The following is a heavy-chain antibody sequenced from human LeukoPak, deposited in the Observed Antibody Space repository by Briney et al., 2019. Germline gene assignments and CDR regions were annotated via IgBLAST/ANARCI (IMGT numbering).Heavy chain of an antibody. J-gene: IGHJ6*03. CDR1: GFTFSSYV. D-gene: IGHD3-9*01. V-gene: IGHV3-30*14. CDR3: ARAIYDILTGYAYYYYMDV. CDR2: ISYDGSNE. Sequence: GSLRLSCAASGFTFSSYVMHWVRQAPGKGLEWVAIISYDGSNEYYADSVKGRFTISRDNSKNTLYLQMGSLRAEDMAVYYCARAIYDILTGYAYYYYMDVWGKGTTVTVSS.